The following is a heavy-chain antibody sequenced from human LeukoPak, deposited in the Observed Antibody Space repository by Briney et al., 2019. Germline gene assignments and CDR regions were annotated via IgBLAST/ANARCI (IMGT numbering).Heavy chain of an antibody. CDR2: INHSGST. CDR1: GGSFSGYY. Sequence: PSETLSLTCAVYGGSFSGYYWSWTRQPPGKGLEWIGEINHSGSTNYNPSLKSRVTISVDTSKNQFSLKLSSVTAADTAVYNCARGLTIFGVVSRNYWGQGTLVTVSS. J-gene: IGHJ4*02. CDR3: ARGLTIFGVVSRNY. V-gene: IGHV4-34*01. D-gene: IGHD3-3*01.